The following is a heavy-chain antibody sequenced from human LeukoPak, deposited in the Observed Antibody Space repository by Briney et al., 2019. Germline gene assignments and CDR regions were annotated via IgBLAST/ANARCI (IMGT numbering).Heavy chain of an antibody. V-gene: IGHV3-21*01. CDR1: GFTFSSYA. CDR2: ISGSSTYI. CDR3: ARFDCSSTSCYTGWFDP. D-gene: IGHD2-2*01. Sequence: GGSLRLSCAASGFTFSSYAMSWVRQAPGKGLEWVSAISGSSTYIYYADSVKGRFTISRDNAKNSLYLQMDSLRAEDTAVYYCARFDCSSTSCYTGWFDPWGQGTLVTVSS. J-gene: IGHJ5*02.